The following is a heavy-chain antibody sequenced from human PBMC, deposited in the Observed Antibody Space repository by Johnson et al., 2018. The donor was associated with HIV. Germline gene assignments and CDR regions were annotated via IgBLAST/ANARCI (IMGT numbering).Heavy chain of an antibody. CDR3: TTDGGYCSSTSCYDLNDAFDI. CDR2: ISWHSGSI. Sequence: VQLVESGGGLVQPGRSLRLSCAASGFTFDDYAMHWVRQAPGKGLEWVSGISWHSGSIGYADSVKGRFTISRDNSKNTLYLQMNSLRADDTAVYYCTTDGGYCSSTSCYDLNDAFDIWGQGTMVTVSS. V-gene: IGHV3-9*01. CDR1: GFTFDDYA. J-gene: IGHJ3*02. D-gene: IGHD2-2*01.